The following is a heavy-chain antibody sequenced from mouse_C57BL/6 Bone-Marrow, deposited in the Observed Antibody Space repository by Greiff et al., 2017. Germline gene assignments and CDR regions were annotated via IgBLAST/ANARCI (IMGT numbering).Heavy chain of an antibody. D-gene: IGHD2-5*01. CDR3: AIRSNLFDY. CDR1: GYTFTSYW. V-gene: IGHV1-7*01. Sequence: QVQLQQPGAELVKPGASVKLSCKASGYTFTSYWMNWVKQRPGQGLEWIGYINPSRGYTKYNQKFKDQATLTADKSSSTAYMQLISLTSEDSSVYYCAIRSNLFDYWGQGTTLTVSA. CDR2: INPSRGYT. J-gene: IGHJ2*01.